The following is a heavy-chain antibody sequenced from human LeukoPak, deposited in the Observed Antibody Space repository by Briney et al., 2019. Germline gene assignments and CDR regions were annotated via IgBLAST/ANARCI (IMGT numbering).Heavy chain of an antibody. J-gene: IGHJ4*02. D-gene: IGHD3-22*01. V-gene: IGHV4-59*08. CDR3: ARQFHYYDSSGYLLVYFDY. CDR2: IYYSGST. CDR1: GGSISGYY. Sequence: SETLSLTCTVSGGSISGYYWSWIRQPPGKGLEWIGYIYYSGSTNYNPSLKSRVTISVDTSKNQFSLKLSSVTAADTAVYYCARQFHYYDSSGYLLVYFDYWGQGTLVTVSS.